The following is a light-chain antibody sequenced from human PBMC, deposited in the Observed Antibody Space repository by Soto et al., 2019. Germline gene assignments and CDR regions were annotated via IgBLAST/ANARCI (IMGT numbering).Light chain of an antibody. V-gene: IGKV1-39*01. CDR3: QQSYSSPRG. CDR1: QNIRNY. CDR2: AAS. Sequence: DIQMTQSPSSLSASVGDRVTITCRASQNIRNYLNWYQQKPGKAPKVLIYAASSLQSGVPSRFSGSGSGTDFTLTISSLQPEDFATYYCQQSYSSPRGFGQGTKLEI. J-gene: IGKJ1*01.